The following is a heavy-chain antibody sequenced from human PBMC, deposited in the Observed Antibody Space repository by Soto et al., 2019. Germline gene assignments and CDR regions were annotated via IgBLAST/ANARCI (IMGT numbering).Heavy chain of an antibody. CDR3: ARSVTKGGFDY. CDR1: GGTFSSYT. D-gene: IGHD4-17*01. J-gene: IGHJ4*02. CDR2: IIPILGIA. Sequence: ASVKVSCKASGGTFSSYTISWVRQAPGQGLEWMGRIIPILGIANYAQKFQGRVTITADKSTSTAYMELSSLRSEDTAVYYCARSVTKGGFDYWGQGTLVTVSS. V-gene: IGHV1-69*02.